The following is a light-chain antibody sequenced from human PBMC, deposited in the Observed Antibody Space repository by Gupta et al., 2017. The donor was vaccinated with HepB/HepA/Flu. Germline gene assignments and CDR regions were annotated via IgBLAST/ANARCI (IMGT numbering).Light chain of an antibody. V-gene: IGLV1-40*01. Sequence: QSVLTQPPSVSGAPGQRVTISCTGSSSNIGAGYDVHWYQQLPGTAPKLLIYGTSNRPSGVPDRFSGSKSGTSASLAITGLRAEDEADYYCQSYDSSLSGHVFGTGTKVTVL. CDR1: SSNIGAGYD. J-gene: IGLJ1*01. CDR2: GTS. CDR3: QSYDSSLSGHV.